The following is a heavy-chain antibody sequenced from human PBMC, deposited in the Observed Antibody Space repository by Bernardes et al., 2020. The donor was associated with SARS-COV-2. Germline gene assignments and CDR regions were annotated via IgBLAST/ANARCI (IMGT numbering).Heavy chain of an antibody. CDR1: GFTFSSSG. V-gene: IGHV3-33*01. CDR2: IWYDGSNK. J-gene: IGHJ6*02. CDR3: ARDAYYYDRSGYYWGKYDYYGMDV. Sequence: VESLFLSCAASGFTFSSSGMHWVRQAPGKGLEWVAFIWYDGSNKNYADSVKGRFAISRDNSKNTLYLQMNSLRAEDTAVYYCARDAYYYDRSGYYWGKYDYYGMDVWGQGTTVTVSS. D-gene: IGHD3-22*01.